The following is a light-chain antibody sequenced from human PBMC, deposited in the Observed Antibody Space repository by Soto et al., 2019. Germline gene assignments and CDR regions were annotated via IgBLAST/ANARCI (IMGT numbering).Light chain of an antibody. CDR2: RTS. CDR1: QSVSSSY. V-gene: IGKV3-20*01. CDR3: QQYGGSPWT. Sequence: EIVLTQSPGTLSLSPGERATLSCRASQSVSSSYLAWYQQKPGQAPRLLIYRTSTRATGIPDRFSGSGSGTDFTLTISRLEPEDSAVYYCQQYGGSPWTFGQGTKVDIK. J-gene: IGKJ1*01.